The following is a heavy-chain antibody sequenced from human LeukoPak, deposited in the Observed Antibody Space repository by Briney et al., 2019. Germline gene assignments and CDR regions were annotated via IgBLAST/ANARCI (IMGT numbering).Heavy chain of an antibody. D-gene: IGHD6-13*01. V-gene: IGHV3-33*01. CDR1: GFTFSSYG. Sequence: GGSLRLSCAASGFTFSSYGMHWVRQAPGKGLEWVAVIRYDGSNKYYADSVKGRFTISRDNSKNTLYLQMNSLRAEDTAVYYCARDRAADYYFDYWGQGTLVTVSS. J-gene: IGHJ4*02. CDR2: IRYDGSNK. CDR3: ARDRAADYYFDY.